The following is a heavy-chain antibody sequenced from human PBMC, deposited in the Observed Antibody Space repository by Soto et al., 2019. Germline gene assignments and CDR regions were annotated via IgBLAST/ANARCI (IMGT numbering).Heavy chain of an antibody. CDR2: ISGSGGST. V-gene: IGHV3-23*01. Sequence: GGSLRLSCAASGFTFSSYAMSWVRQAPGKGLEWVSAISGSGGSTYYADSVKGRFTISRDNSKNTLYLQMNSLSAEDTAVYYCAKGVGVPAADYYYYMDVWGKGTTVTVSS. CDR3: AKGVGVPAADYYYYMDV. CDR1: GFTFSSYA. D-gene: IGHD2-2*01. J-gene: IGHJ6*03.